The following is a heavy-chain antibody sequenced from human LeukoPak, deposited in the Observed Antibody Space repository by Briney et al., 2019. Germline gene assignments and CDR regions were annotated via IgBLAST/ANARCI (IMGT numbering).Heavy chain of an antibody. J-gene: IGHJ4*02. CDR1: GGSISSGGYY. Sequence: SETLSLTCTVSGGSISSGGYYWSWIRQPPGKGLEWIGSIYYSGSTYYNPSLKSRVTISVDTSKNQFSLKLSSVTAADTAVYYCATAFPTTPHPDYWGQGTLVTVSS. CDR2: IYYSGST. CDR3: ATAFPTTPHPDY. V-gene: IGHV4-30-2*03. D-gene: IGHD1-26*01.